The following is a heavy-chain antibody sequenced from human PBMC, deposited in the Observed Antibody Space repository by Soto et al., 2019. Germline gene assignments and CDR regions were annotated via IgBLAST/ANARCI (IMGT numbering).Heavy chain of an antibody. CDR3: ARDLGVVVSYGMDV. CDR1: GFTFSSYA. J-gene: IGHJ6*02. D-gene: IGHD2-2*01. CDR2: ISYDGSNK. V-gene: IGHV3-30-3*01. Sequence: GGSLRLSCAASGFTFSSYAMHWVRQAPGKGLEWVAVISYDGSNKYYADSVKGRFTISRDNSKNTLYLQMNSLRAEDTAVYYCARDLGVVVSYGMDVWGQGTTVTVSS.